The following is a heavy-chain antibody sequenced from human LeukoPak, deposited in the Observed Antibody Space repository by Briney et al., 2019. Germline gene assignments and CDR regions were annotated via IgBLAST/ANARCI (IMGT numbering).Heavy chain of an antibody. CDR1: GYTFTSYD. V-gene: IGHV1-8*01. D-gene: IGHD3-22*01. CDR3: ERVGYYYDSSGYYYYFDY. CDR2: MNPNSGNT. Sequence: GASVKVSCKASGYTFTSYDINWVRQATGQGLEWMGWMNPNSGNTGYAQKFQGRVTMTRNTSISTAYMELSSLRSEDTAVYYCERVGYYYDSSGYYYYFDYWGQGTLVTVSS. J-gene: IGHJ4*02.